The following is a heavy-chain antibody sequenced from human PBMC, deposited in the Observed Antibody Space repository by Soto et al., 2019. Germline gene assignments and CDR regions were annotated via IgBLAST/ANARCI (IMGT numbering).Heavy chain of an antibody. Sequence: ASVKVSCKASGGTFSTCGISWVRQAPGQGLEWMGGIIPIFGTTNYAQRFQGRVTITADESTSTAYMKLSSLRSEDTAVYYCARVRGYCSRTRCYSGRLYYYGMDVWGQGTTVTAAS. D-gene: IGHD2-2*01. CDR3: ARVRGYCSRTRCYSGRLYYYGMDV. V-gene: IGHV1-69*13. CDR1: GGTFSTCG. J-gene: IGHJ6*02. CDR2: IIPIFGTT.